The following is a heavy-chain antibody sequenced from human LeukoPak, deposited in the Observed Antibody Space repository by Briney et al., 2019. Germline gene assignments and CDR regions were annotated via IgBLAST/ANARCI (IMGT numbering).Heavy chain of an antibody. V-gene: IGHV3-23*01. Sequence: GGSLRLPCAASGFTFSSYAMSWVRQAPGKGLEWVSAISGSGGSTYYADSVKGRFTISRDNSKNTLYLQMNSLRAEDTAVYYCAKVMVRGVIADWGQGTLVTVSS. CDR1: GFTFSSYA. D-gene: IGHD3-10*01. CDR2: ISGSGGST. J-gene: IGHJ4*02. CDR3: AKVMVRGVIAD.